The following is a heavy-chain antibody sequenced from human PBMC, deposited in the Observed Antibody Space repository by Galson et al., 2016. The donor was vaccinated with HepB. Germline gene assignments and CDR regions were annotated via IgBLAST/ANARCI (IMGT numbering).Heavy chain of an antibody. D-gene: IGHD6-19*01. CDR2: ISSSGGNT. J-gene: IGHJ6*02. Sequence: SLRLSCAASGFTFSSYAMVWVRQAPGKGLEWVSGISSSGGNTYYADSVKGRFTMSRDNSKNTLYLQVNSLRFEATALYYCAKDRYARGWYGYYGLDVWGHGTTVTVSS. V-gene: IGHV3-23*01. CDR3: AKDRYARGWYGYYGLDV. CDR1: GFTFSSYA.